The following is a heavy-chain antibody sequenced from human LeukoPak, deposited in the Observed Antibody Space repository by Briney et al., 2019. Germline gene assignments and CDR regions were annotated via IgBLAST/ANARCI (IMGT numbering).Heavy chain of an antibody. D-gene: IGHD2-15*01. J-gene: IGHJ4*02. V-gene: IGHV3-66*02. CDR2: IHNGGDT. Sequence: GGSLRLSCTASGFSVSANYMSWVRQAPGKGLEWVSVIHNGGDTYYADSVKGRFTISRDNSKNTLYLQMNSLRAEDTALYYCARERYCSGASCPNSNRYFDFWGQGTLVTVSS. CDR1: GFSVSANY. CDR3: ARERYCSGASCPNSNRYFDF.